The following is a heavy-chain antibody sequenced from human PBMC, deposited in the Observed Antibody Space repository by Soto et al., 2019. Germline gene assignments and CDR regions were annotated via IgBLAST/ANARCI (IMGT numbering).Heavy chain of an antibody. CDR1: GYTFTSYA. D-gene: IGHD3-3*01. CDR2: INAGNGNT. CDR3: AREEEYYDFWSGYPRYYGMDV. V-gene: IGHV1-3*01. Sequence: SAEVSLRASGYTFTSYAMHWVRQAPGQRLEWMGWINAGNGNTKYSQKFQGRVTITRDTSASTAYMELSSLRSEDTAVYYCAREEEYYDFWSGYPRYYGMDVWGQGTTVTVSS. J-gene: IGHJ6*02.